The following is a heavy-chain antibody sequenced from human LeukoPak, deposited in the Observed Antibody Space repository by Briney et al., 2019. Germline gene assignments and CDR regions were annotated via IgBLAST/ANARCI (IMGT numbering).Heavy chain of an antibody. J-gene: IGHJ4*02. D-gene: IGHD3-9*01. Sequence: ASVKVSCKASGYTFIDDYVHWVRQAPGQGLEWMGWINPNSGVTNYAQKFQGRVTMTRDMPISTAYMELSRLRSDDTAVYYCARSPDILTGENFDYWGQGTLVTVSS. CDR2: INPNSGVT. CDR3: ARSPDILTGENFDY. CDR1: GYTFIDDY. V-gene: IGHV1-2*02.